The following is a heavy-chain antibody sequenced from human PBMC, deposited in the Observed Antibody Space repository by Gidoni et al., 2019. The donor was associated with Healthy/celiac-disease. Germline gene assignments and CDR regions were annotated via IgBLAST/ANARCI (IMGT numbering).Heavy chain of an antibody. CDR3: ARHMRRYCSGGSCSDANWFDP. Sequence: QLQLQESGPGLVKPSETLSLTCTVSGGSISSSSYYWGWIRQPPGKGLEWIGSIYYSGSTYYNPSLKSRVTISVDTSKNQFSLKLSSVTAADTAVYYCARHMRRYCSGGSCSDANWFDPWGQGTLVTVSS. CDR1: GGSISSSSYY. J-gene: IGHJ5*02. CDR2: IYYSGST. V-gene: IGHV4-39*01. D-gene: IGHD2-15*01.